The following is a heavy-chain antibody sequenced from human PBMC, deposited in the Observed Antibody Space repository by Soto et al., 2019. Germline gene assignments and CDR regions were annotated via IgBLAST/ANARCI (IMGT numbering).Heavy chain of an antibody. CDR2: ISAYNGNT. J-gene: IGHJ3*02. D-gene: IGHD3-22*01. CDR3: ARGNPYYYDSSGSRYPFDI. Sequence: GASVKVSCKASGYTFTSYGISWVRQAPGQGLEWMGWISAYNGNTNYVQKLQGRVTMTTDTSTSTAYMELRSLRSDDTAVYYCARGNPYYYDSSGSRYPFDIWGQGTMVTVSS. CDR1: GYTFTSYG. V-gene: IGHV1-18*01.